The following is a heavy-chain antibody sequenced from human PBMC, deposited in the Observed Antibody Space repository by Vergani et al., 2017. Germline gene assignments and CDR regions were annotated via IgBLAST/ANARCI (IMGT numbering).Heavy chain of an antibody. CDR1: GDSVSSNTAA. CDR3: VRGGIYSLQH. CDR2: TYYRSKWYN. J-gene: IGHJ1*01. D-gene: IGHD1-26*01. V-gene: IGHV6-1*01. Sequence: QVHLLNSGPGLVKPSQTLSLTCVISGDSVSSNTAAWNWIRQSPSRGLEWLGRTYYRSKWYNDYAGSVKSRITINPDTSKNQFSLQVNSVTPEDTAVYYCVRGGIYSLQHWGQGTLVTVSS.